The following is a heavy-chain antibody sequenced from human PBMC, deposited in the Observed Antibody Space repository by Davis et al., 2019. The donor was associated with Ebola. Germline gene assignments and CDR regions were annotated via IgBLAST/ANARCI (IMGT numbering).Heavy chain of an antibody. CDR3: ARGRFLEWLLPLDYYYYDMDV. CDR1: GYNFIEYF. CDR2: INSNNGDT. J-gene: IGHJ6*02. D-gene: IGHD3-3*01. Sequence: ASVKVSCKASGYNFIEYFMHWVRQAPGQGLEWMGRINSNNGDTNYAQKFQGRVTMTRDTSISTAYMELSSLRSEDTAVYYCARGRFLEWLLPLDYYYYDMDVWGQGTTVTVSS. V-gene: IGHV1-2*02.